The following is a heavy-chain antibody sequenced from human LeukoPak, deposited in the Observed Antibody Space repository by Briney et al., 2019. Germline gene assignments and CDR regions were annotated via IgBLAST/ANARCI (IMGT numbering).Heavy chain of an antibody. D-gene: IGHD5-12*01. V-gene: IGHV3-30*03. J-gene: IGHJ4*02. CDR1: GFTFSSYG. Sequence: PGRSLRLSCAASGFTFSSYGMHWVRQAPGKGLEWVAVISYDGSNKYYADSVKGRFTISRDNAKNSLYLQMNSLRAEDTAVYYCAHYGYSGPFDCWGQGTLVTVSS. CDR2: ISYDGSNK. CDR3: AHYGYSGPFDC.